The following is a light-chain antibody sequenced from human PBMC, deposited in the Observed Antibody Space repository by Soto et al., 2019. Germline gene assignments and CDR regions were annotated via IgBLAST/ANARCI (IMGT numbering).Light chain of an antibody. Sequence: DIQMTQSPSSLSASVGDRVTITCRASENIGKYLNWYQQKQGKAPKLLIYAASSLQSGVPSRFSGSGSGTDFTLTISSLQPEDFATYYCQQSYSTTWTFGQGTKVDIK. V-gene: IGKV1-39*01. CDR3: QQSYSTTWT. J-gene: IGKJ1*01. CDR2: AAS. CDR1: ENIGKY.